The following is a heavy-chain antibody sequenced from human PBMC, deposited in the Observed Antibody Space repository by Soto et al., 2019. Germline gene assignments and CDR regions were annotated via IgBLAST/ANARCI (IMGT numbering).Heavy chain of an antibody. CDR3: AKNPGYNSGWYSIDY. CDR2: ISYDGSNK. Sequence: GSLRLSCEASGFTFSNYGMHWVRQAPGKGLEWVAVISYDGSNKYYADSVKGRFTISRDNSKNTLYLQMNSLRVEDTAMYYCAKNPGYNSGWYSIDYWGQGTLVTVSS. D-gene: IGHD6-19*01. V-gene: IGHV3-30*18. CDR1: GFTFSNYG. J-gene: IGHJ4*02.